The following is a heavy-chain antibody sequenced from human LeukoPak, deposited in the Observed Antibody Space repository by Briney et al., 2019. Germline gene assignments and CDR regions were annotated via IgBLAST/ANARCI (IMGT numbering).Heavy chain of an antibody. CDR2: ISAYNGNT. CDR3: ARVQGVLRYFDWLPFDY. CDR1: GYTFTSYG. V-gene: IGHV1-18*01. D-gene: IGHD3-9*01. Sequence: ASVKVPCKASGYTFTSYGISWVRQAPGQGLEWVGWISAYNGNTNYAQKLQGRVTMTTDTSTSTAYMELRSLRSDDTAVYYCARVQGVLRYFDWLPFDYWGQGTLVTVSS. J-gene: IGHJ4*02.